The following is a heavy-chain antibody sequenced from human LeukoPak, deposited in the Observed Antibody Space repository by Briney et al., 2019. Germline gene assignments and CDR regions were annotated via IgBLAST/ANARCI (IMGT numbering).Heavy chain of an antibody. J-gene: IGHJ4*02. V-gene: IGHV3-53*01. CDR2: IYAGGNT. CDR3: ASGEWPQDY. CDR1: GFTVSGNY. D-gene: IGHD3-10*01. Sequence: QAGGSLRLSCAASGFTVSGNYMTWVRQAPGRGLEWVSLIYAGGNTYYPASVKGRFTISRDNSKNTLYLQMNSLRAEDTAVYYCASGEWPQDYRGQGTLVTVSS.